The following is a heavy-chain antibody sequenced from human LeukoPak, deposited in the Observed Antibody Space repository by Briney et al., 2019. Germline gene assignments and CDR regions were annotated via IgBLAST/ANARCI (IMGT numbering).Heavy chain of an antibody. J-gene: IGHJ5*02. D-gene: IGHD2-2*01. V-gene: IGHV4-30-2*01. Sequence: PSQTLSLTCTVSGGSISSGGYYWSWIQQPPGKGLEWIGYINHSGSTNYNPSLKSRVTISVDTSKNQFSLKLSSVTAADTAVYYCARGGGVVPAARGWFDPWGQETLVTVSS. CDR3: ARGGGVVPAARGWFDP. CDR2: INHSGST. CDR1: GGSISSGGYY.